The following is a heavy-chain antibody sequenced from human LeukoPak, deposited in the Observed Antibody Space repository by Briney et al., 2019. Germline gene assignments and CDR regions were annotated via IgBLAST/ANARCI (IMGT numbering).Heavy chain of an antibody. V-gene: IGHV4-59*01. CDR2: FYYTGST. Sequence: SETLSLTCSVSGVSIDSYHWSWIRQPPGKGLEWIGYFYYTGSTNYSPSFEGRVTISEDTSKNQISLRLTSVTAADTAVYYCAGRTAATTRPFDYWGRGTLVTVSS. D-gene: IGHD2-21*02. J-gene: IGHJ4*02. CDR1: GVSIDSYH. CDR3: AGRTAATTRPFDY.